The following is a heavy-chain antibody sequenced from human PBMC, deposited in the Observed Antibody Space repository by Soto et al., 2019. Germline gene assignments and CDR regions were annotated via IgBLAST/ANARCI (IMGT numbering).Heavy chain of an antibody. V-gene: IGHV4-39*07. CDR3: ARGMVYATENWFDP. CDR1: GGSISSGSHY. Sequence: SETLSLTCTVSGGSISSGSHYGGWIRQPPGKGLEWIGCIYYTGSTYYNPSLKSRVTISVDTSKNQFSLKLSSVTAADTAVYYCARGMVYATENWFDPWGQGTLVTVSS. J-gene: IGHJ5*02. CDR2: IYYTGST. D-gene: IGHD2-8*01.